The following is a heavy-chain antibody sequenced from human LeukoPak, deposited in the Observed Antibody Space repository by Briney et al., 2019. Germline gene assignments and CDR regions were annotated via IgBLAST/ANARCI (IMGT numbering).Heavy chain of an antibody. CDR1: GFTFSSYS. CDR3: ARDRPLHYFDY. CDR2: ISSSSSYI. J-gene: IGHJ4*02. Sequence: PGGSLRLSCAASGFTFSSYSMNWARQAPGKGLEWVSSISSSSSYIYYGDSVKGRFTISRDNAKNSLYLQMNSLRAEDTAVYYCARDRPLHYFDYWGQGTLVTVSS. V-gene: IGHV3-21*01.